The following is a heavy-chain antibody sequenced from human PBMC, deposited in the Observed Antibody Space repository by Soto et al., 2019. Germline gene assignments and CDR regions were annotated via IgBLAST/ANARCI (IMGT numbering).Heavy chain of an antibody. CDR2: IHGSGSGA. Sequence: EVQVLESGGGLVQPGGSLRLSCEASGFTFSSYAMNWVRQAPGKGLEWVGSIHGSGSGAYYPDSVQGRFTISRDNAKNTGYLKMTSLRAEDPAVHHCATRGGEYDSSYHSSMDGWVKVAIMTVAS. CDR1: GFTFSSYA. J-gene: IGHJ6*03. D-gene: IGHD3-16*01. CDR3: ATRGGEYDSSYHSSMDG. V-gene: IGHV3-23*01.